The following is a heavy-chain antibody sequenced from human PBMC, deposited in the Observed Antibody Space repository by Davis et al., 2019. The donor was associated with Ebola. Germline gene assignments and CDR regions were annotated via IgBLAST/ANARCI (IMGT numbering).Heavy chain of an antibody. Sequence: GESLKISCAASGFIVSDKYMSWVRQAPGKGLEWVSTISGTGGSTYYADSVKGRFTISRDNSKNTLYLQMNSLRAEDTAVYYCAREEYCSSTSCFIYYYYGMDVWGKGTTVTVSS. D-gene: IGHD2-2*01. J-gene: IGHJ6*04. CDR2: ISGTGGST. CDR1: GFIVSDKY. CDR3: AREEYCSSTSCFIYYYYGMDV. V-gene: IGHV3-53*05.